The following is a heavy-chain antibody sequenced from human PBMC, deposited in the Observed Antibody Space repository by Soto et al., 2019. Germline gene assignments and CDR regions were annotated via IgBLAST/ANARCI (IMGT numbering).Heavy chain of an antibody. CDR3: ARDRYYYDSSGSIDY. D-gene: IGHD3-22*01. CDR2: ISSNGGIT. CDR1: GFTFSSYA. Sequence: GGSLRLSCAASGFTFSSYAMHWVRQAPGKGLEYVSAISSNGGITYYANSVKGRFTISRDNSKNTLYLQMGSLRAEDTAVYYCARDRYYYDSSGSIDYWGQGTLVTVSS. J-gene: IGHJ4*02. V-gene: IGHV3-64*01.